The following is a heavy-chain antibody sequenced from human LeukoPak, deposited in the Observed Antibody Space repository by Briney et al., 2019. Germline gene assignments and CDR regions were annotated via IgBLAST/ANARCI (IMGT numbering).Heavy chain of an antibody. D-gene: IGHD2-21*02. J-gene: IGHJ3*01. V-gene: IGHV3-15*07. CDR1: GFTFSNTW. Sequence: GGSLRLSCLASGFTFSNTWMNWVRQAPGKGLEWVARIRSKRDGGTTDYAAPVKGRFTISRDDSKNTMYLQMNSLKAEDTAVYYCARDWYYAFDFWGQGTMVTVSS. CDR3: ARDWYYAFDF. CDR2: IRSKRDGGTT.